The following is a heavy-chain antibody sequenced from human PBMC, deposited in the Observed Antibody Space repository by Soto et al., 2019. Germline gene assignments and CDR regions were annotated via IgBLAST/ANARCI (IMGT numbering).Heavy chain of an antibody. V-gene: IGHV1-69*13. Sequence: GASVKVSCKASGGTFSSYAISWVRQAPGQGLEWVGGIIPIFGTANYAQKFQGRVTITADESTSTAYMELSSLRSEDTAVYYCAREQWLVLDYLAQRTLVTVSS. CDR1: GGTFSSYA. J-gene: IGHJ4*02. CDR2: IIPIFGTA. D-gene: IGHD6-19*01. CDR3: AREQWLVLDY.